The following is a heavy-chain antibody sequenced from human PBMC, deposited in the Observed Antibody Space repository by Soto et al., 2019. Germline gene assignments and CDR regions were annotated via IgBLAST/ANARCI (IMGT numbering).Heavy chain of an antibody. CDR3: AKGLQRSGTDVFDV. Sequence: XVSMRLSFAASRFLVRRHGVECVRHAPGKGLEWAAVIAYDVTNSYYADSVKGRFTISRDNSNNTLYLQMNSLRADDTAVYYCAKGLQRSGTDVFDVRGLGKLVIVPS. J-gene: IGHJ3*01. V-gene: IGHV3-30*18. D-gene: IGHD1-1*01. CDR1: RFLVRRHG. CDR2: IAYDVTNS.